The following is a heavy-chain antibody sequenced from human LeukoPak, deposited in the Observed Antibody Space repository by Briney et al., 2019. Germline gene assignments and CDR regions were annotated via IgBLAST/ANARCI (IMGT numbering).Heavy chain of an antibody. V-gene: IGHV1-24*01. D-gene: IGHD6-19*01. CDR1: GYTLTELS. J-gene: IGHJ4*02. CDR2: FDPEDGET. CDR3: ATVGGWYREVCFDY. Sequence: ASVKVSCKVSGYTLTELSMHWVRQAPGKGLEWIGGFDPEDGETIYAQKFQGRVTMTEDTSTDTAYMELSSLRSEDTAVYYCATVGGWYREVCFDYWGQGTLVTVSS.